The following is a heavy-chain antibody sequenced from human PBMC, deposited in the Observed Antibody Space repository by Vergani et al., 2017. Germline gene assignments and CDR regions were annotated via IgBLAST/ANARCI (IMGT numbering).Heavy chain of an antibody. Sequence: QLQLQESGPGLVKPSETLSLTCTVSGGSISSSSYYWGWIRQPPGKGLEWIGSIYYSGSTYYNPSLKSRVTISVDTSKNQFSLKLSSVTAADTAVYYCARHADATVTTLGIGFDPWGQGTLVTVSS. CDR3: ARHADATVTTLGIGFDP. J-gene: IGHJ5*02. D-gene: IGHD4-17*01. V-gene: IGHV4-39*01. CDR2: IYYSGST. CDR1: GGSISSSSYY.